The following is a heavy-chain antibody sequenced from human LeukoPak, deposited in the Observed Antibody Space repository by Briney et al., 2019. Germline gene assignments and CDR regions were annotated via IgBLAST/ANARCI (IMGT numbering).Heavy chain of an antibody. CDR3: AKDYYYGGNSRAFDI. V-gene: IGHV3-30*02. CDR2: IRYHGSNN. CDR1: GFTFSSYG. D-gene: IGHD4-23*01. Sequence: PGGSLRLSCASSGFTFSSYGMHWVRQAPGKGLEGVAFIRYHGSNNDYADSVKGRFTISRDNSKNKLYLQMNSLRAEDTAVYYCAKDYYYGGNSRAFDIWGQGTMVTVSS. J-gene: IGHJ3*02.